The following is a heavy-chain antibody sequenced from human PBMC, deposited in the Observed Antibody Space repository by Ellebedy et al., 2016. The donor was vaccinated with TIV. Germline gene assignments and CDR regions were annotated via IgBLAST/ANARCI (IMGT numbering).Heavy chain of an antibody. CDR1: GGSISSGDYY. Sequence: SETLSLXXTVSGGSISSGDYYWSWIRQPPGKGLEWIGSIYYSGSTYYNPSLKSRVTISVDTSKNQFSLKLSSVTAADTAVYYCARLHSGWYKDYWGQGTLVTVSS. D-gene: IGHD6-19*01. CDR3: ARLHSGWYKDY. V-gene: IGHV4-39*01. J-gene: IGHJ4*02. CDR2: IYYSGST.